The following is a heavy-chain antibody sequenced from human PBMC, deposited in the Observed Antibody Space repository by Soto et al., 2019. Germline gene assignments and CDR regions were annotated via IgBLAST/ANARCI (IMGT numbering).Heavy chain of an antibody. J-gene: IGHJ5*02. V-gene: IGHV3-23*01. Sequence: PGWSLRLSCAASGFTFSSYAMSWLRQDTGKGLEWVSAISGSGGSTYYADSVKGRFTISRDNSKNTLYLQMNSLRAEDTAVYYCPKQEYYDFWSGYFWIDKWSQGTPVT. CDR2: ISGSGGST. CDR1: GFTFSSYA. CDR3: PKQEYYDFWSGYFWIDK. D-gene: IGHD3-3*01.